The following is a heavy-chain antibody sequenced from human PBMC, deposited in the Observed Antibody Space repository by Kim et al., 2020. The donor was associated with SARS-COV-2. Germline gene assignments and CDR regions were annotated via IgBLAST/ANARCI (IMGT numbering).Heavy chain of an antibody. V-gene: IGHV3-11*01. Sequence: GGSLRLSCAASGFTFSDYYMSWIRQAPGKGLEWVSYISSSGSTIYYADSVKGRFTISRDNAKNSLYLQMNSLRAEDTAVYYCALRGRDGYNPSIFDYWGQGTLVTVSS. CDR3: ALRGRDGYNPSIFDY. D-gene: IGHD5-12*01. CDR1: GFTFSDYY. CDR2: ISSSGSTI. J-gene: IGHJ4*02.